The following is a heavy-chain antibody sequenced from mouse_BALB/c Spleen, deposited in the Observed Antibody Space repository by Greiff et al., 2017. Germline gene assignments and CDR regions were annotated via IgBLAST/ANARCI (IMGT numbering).Heavy chain of an antibody. CDR2: ISSGGSYT. Sequence: EVQGVESGGGLVKPGGSLKLSCAASGFTFSSYAMSWVRQSPEKRLEWVAEISSGGSYTYYPDTVTGRFTISRDNAKNTLYLEMSSLRSEDTAMYYCAREGGNYYFDYWGQGTTLTVSS. V-gene: IGHV5-9-4*01. D-gene: IGHD2-1*01. CDR1: GFTFSSYA. CDR3: AREGGNYYFDY. J-gene: IGHJ2*01.